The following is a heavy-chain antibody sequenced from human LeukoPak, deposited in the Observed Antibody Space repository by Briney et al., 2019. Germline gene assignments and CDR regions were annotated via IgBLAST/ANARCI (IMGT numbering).Heavy chain of an antibody. V-gene: IGHV1-69*13. Sequence: ASVKVSCKASGGTFSSYAISRVRQAPGQGIEWMGGIIPIFGTANYAQKFQGRVTITADESTSTAYMELSSLRSEDTAVYYCATYTAMVLFDYWGQGTLVTVSS. CDR3: ATYTAMVLFDY. D-gene: IGHD5-18*01. J-gene: IGHJ4*02. CDR1: GGTFSSYA. CDR2: IIPIFGTA.